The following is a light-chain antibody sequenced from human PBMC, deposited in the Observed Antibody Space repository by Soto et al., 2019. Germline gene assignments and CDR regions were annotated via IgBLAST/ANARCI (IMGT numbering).Light chain of an antibody. CDR2: GAS. V-gene: IGKV3-20*01. J-gene: IGKJ1*01. CDR3: QQYGSSPRT. CDR1: QSVSSSY. Sequence: EIVLTQSPGTLSLSPEERATLSCRASQSVSSSYLAWNQQKPGQAPRLLIYGASSRATGIPDRFSGSGSGTDFTLTISRLEPEDFAVYYCQQYGSSPRTFGQGTKVDIK.